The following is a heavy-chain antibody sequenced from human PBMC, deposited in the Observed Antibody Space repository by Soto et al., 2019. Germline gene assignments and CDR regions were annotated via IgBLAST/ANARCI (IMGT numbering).Heavy chain of an antibody. J-gene: IGHJ4*02. V-gene: IGHV3-48*03. Sequence: GGSLRLSCEASGFTFSHYEMNWVRQAPGKGLEWVSYISGSDGTIYYADSVKGRFTISRDNAKHSLYLQMNSLRAEDTAVYYCAKDSKYSNTWYYFDNWGQGTLVTVSS. CDR3: AKDSKYSNTWYYFDN. CDR2: ISGSDGTI. CDR1: GFTFSHYE. D-gene: IGHD6-13*01.